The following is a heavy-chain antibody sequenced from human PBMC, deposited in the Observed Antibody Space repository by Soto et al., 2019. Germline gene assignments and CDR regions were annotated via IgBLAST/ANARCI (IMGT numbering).Heavy chain of an antibody. Sequence: SETLSLTCTVSGGSINSRSYYWGWIRQSPGKGLEWIGSIYYSGSTYYNPSLKSRVAMSVDTSKNQFSLKLRSVSAADTAVYYCARQRTSVVTQAYFDDWGQGSRVIVSS. V-gene: IGHV4-39*01. CDR2: IYYSGST. CDR3: ARQRTSVVTQAYFDD. D-gene: IGHD2-21*02. J-gene: IGHJ4*02. CDR1: GGSINSRSYY.